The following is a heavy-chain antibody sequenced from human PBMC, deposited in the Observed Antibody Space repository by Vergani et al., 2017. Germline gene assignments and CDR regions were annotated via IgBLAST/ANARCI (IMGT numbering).Heavy chain of an antibody. Sequence: QVPLVQSGAEVKKPGASVKVSCKASGYTFTSYYMHWVRQAPGQGLEWMGIINPSGGSTSYAQKFQGRVTMTRDTSTSTVYMELSSLRSEDTAVYYCARGIAAADTPDAFDIWGQGTMVTVSS. CDR1: GYTFTSYY. V-gene: IGHV1-46*01. D-gene: IGHD6-13*01. J-gene: IGHJ3*02. CDR2: INPSGGST. CDR3: ARGIAAADTPDAFDI.